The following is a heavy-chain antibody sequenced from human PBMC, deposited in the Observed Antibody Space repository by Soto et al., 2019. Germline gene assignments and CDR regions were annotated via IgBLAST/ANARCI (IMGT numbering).Heavy chain of an antibody. V-gene: IGHV3-72*01. CDR2: IRNKANSYTT. D-gene: IGHD1-26*01. Sequence: EVQLVESGGGLVQPGGSQRLSCAASGFTFSDHYMDWVRQAPGKGLEWVGRIRNKANSYTTAYAASVKGRFTISRDDSKASLELQMNSLKTEDTAIYYCARDSGKGAYFDYWGHGTLATVSS. CDR1: GFTFSDHY. CDR3: ARDSGKGAYFDY. J-gene: IGHJ4*01.